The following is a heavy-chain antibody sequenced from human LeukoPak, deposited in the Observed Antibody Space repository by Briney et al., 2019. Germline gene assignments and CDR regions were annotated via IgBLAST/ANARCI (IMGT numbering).Heavy chain of an antibody. V-gene: IGHV3-21*01. CDR3: ARGYCSSTSCYPYYFDY. CDR1: GFTFRSYS. D-gene: IGHD2-2*01. Sequence: GGSLRLSCAASGFTFRSYSMNWVRQAPGKGLEWVSSISSSSSYIYYAGSVKGRFTISRDNAKNSLYLQMNSLRAEDTAVYYCARGYCSSTSCYPYYFDYWGQGTLVTVSS. J-gene: IGHJ4*02. CDR2: ISSSSSYI.